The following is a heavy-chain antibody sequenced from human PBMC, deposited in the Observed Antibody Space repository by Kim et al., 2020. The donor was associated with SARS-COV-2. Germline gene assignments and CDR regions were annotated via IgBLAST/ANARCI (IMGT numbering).Heavy chain of an antibody. V-gene: IGHV3-30*04. CDR1: GFTFSSYA. Sequence: GGSLRLSCAASGFTFSSYAMHWVRQAPGKGLEWVAVISYDGSNKYYADSVKGRFTISRDNSKNTLYLQMNSLRAEDTAVYYCARELGLFRFDYCGQGTLVTVSS. CDR2: ISYDGSNK. CDR3: ARELGLFRFDY. J-gene: IGHJ4*02. D-gene: IGHD3-22*01.